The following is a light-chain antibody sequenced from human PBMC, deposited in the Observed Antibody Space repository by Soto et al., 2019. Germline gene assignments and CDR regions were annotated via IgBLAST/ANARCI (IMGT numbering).Light chain of an antibody. V-gene: IGKV1-5*01. Sequence: IHMTQSPSTLSASVIDTVSISCLASQTISVSLAWYQQKPGKAPNLLIYDASTLQGGVPSRFSGSGSGTEFTLTISSLQPDDFATYYCQQYNSYSRTFGQGTKVDIK. CDR1: QTISVS. J-gene: IGKJ1*01. CDR2: DAS. CDR3: QQYNSYSRT.